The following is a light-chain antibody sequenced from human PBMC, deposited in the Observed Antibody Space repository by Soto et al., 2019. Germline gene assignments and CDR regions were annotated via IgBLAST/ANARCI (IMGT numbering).Light chain of an antibody. Sequence: EVVLTQSPGTLSLSPGERATLSCRSSQTVGSDYLAWYQQKPDQAPRLLIYDAFNRAAGIPDRFSGSGSGTDFTLTISRLEPEDFAVYYCQVYTTSPQTFGQGTKVELK. CDR3: QVYTTSPQT. CDR2: DAF. J-gene: IGKJ1*01. CDR1: QTVGSDY. V-gene: IGKV3-20*01.